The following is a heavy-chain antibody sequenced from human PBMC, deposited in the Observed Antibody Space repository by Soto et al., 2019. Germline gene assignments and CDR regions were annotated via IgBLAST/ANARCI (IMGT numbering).Heavy chain of an antibody. D-gene: IGHD5-12*01. CDR1: GFTFDDYA. V-gene: IGHV3-9*01. J-gene: IGHJ6*02. Sequence: GGSLRLSCAASGFTFDDYAMHWVRQAPGKGLEWVSGISWNSGSIGYADSVKGRFTISRDNAKNSPYLQMNSLRAEDTALYYCAKSWGVATSYYYYGMDVWGQGTTVTV. CDR3: AKSWGVATSYYYYGMDV. CDR2: ISWNSGSI.